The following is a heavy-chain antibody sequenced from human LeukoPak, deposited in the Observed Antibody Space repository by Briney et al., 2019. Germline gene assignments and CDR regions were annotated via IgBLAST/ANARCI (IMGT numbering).Heavy chain of an antibody. D-gene: IGHD3-16*01. Sequence: GGSLRLSCEGSGFTFSDYGINWVRQAPGKGLEWVSYISSSGSTIYYADSVKGRFTISRDNAKNSLYLQMNSLRAEDTAVYYCARDSSLGGVRDYWGQGTLVTVSS. V-gene: IGHV3-48*04. CDR3: ARDSSLGGVRDY. CDR2: ISSSGSTI. CDR1: GFTFSDYG. J-gene: IGHJ4*02.